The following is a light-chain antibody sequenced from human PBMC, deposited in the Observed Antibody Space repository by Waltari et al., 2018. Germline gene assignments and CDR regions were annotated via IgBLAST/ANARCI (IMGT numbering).Light chain of an antibody. V-gene: IGKV1-9*01. CDR2: AAS. CDR3: QQLNSA. J-gene: IGKJ3*01. Sequence: IQLTQSPSSPSASVVDSVTITCRASQDISNYLAWYQEKPEKAPKVLISAASTLQSGVLSSCSCGGSGTDFTLTISSLQPEDFATYYCQQLNSAFGPGTKVDIK. CDR1: QDISNY.